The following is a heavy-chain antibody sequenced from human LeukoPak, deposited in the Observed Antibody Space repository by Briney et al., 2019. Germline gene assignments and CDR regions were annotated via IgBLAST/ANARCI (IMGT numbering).Heavy chain of an antibody. CDR3: ARDPRTYCSGGSCYPSYFDY. J-gene: IGHJ4*02. Sequence: ASVKVSCKASGYTFTSYGISWVRQAPGQGLEWMGWISAYNGNTNYAQKLQGRVTMTTDTSTSTAYMELRSLRSDDTAVYYCARDPRTYCSGGSCYPSYFDYWGQGTLVTVSS. CDR1: GYTFTSYG. D-gene: IGHD2-15*01. V-gene: IGHV1-18*01. CDR2: ISAYNGNT.